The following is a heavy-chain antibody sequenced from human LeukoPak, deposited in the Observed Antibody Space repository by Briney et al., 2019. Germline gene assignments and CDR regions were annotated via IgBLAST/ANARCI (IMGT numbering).Heavy chain of an antibody. Sequence: ALVKVSCKASGYTFTSYGISWVRQAPGQGLEWMGWISAYNGNTNYAQKLQGRVTVTTDTSTSTAYMELRSLRSDDTAVYYCARGGSRVHYGSGSYSAWFDPWGQGTLVTVSS. CDR1: GYTFTSYG. CDR3: ARGGSRVHYGSGSYSAWFDP. D-gene: IGHD3-10*01. V-gene: IGHV1-18*01. CDR2: ISAYNGNT. J-gene: IGHJ5*02.